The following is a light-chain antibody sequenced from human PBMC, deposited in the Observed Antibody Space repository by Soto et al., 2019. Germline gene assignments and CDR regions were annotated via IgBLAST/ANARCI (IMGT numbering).Light chain of an antibody. J-gene: IGKJ4*01. CDR3: QQRTNWPPVT. Sequence: EIVLTQSPDTLSLSPGERATLSCWASQSVSSYLAWYQQKPGQAPRLLIYDASNRATGIPARFSGSGSGTDFTLTISSLEAEDSEVYYCQQRTNWPPVTFGGGTKVEIK. CDR2: DAS. CDR1: QSVSSY. V-gene: IGKV3-11*01.